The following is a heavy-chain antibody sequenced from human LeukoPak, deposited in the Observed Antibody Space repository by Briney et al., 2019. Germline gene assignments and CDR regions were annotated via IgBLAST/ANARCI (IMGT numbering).Heavy chain of an antibody. D-gene: IGHD1-26*01. CDR3: ARDGPYSGSSPGY. V-gene: IGHV4-30-4*08. J-gene: IGHJ4*02. Sequence: SETLSLTCTVSGGSVSSGDYYWTWIRQPPGKGLEWIGYIYSRGSAYSAPSLKNRVTISVDTSKNQFSLKLSSVTATDTAVYYCARDGPYSGSSPGYWGQGTLVTVSS. CDR1: GGSVSSGDYY. CDR2: IYSRGSA.